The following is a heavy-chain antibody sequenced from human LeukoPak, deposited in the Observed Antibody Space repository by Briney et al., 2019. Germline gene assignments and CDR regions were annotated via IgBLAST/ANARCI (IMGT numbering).Heavy chain of an antibody. J-gene: IGHJ4*02. Sequence: SETLSLTCTVSGGSISSYYWSWIRQPPGKGLEWIGEINHSGSTNYNPSLKSRVTISVDTSKNQFSLKLSSVTAADTAVYYCARGSGYSSSCFDYWGQGTLVTVSS. CDR2: INHSGST. CDR3: ARGSGYSSSCFDY. CDR1: GGSISSYY. D-gene: IGHD6-13*01. V-gene: IGHV4-34*01.